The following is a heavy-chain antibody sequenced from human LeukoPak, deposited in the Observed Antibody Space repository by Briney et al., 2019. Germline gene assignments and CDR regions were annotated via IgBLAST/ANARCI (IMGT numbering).Heavy chain of an antibody. J-gene: IGHJ4*02. CDR3: ARHRAYSSSSPFDC. CDR1: GGSISSLY. V-gene: IGHV4-59*08. CDR2: IYYTGST. D-gene: IGHD6-6*01. Sequence: SETLALTCSVSGGSISSLYWSWIRQPPGKGLEWIGYIYYTGSTNYNPSLKSRVTMFVDMSKNQFSLRLSSVTAADTAVYYCARHRAYSSSSPFDCWGQGTLVTVPS.